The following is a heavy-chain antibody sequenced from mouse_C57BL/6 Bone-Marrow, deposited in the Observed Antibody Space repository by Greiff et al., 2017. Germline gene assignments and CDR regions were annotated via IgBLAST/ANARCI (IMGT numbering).Heavy chain of an antibody. D-gene: IGHD1-1*01. J-gene: IGHJ2*01. CDR2: IDPENGDT. CDR1: GFNIKDDY. Sequence: EVQLQQSGAELVRPGASVKFSCTASGFNIKDDYMHWVKQRPEQGLEWIGWIDPENGDTEYASKFQGKATITADTSSNTAYLQLSSLTSEDTAVYYCTHYYYGSYYFDYWGQGTTLTVSS. CDR3: THYYYGSYYFDY. V-gene: IGHV14-4*01.